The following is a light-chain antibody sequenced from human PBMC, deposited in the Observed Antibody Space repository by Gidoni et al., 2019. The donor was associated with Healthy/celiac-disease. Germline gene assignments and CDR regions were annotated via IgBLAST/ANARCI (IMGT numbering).Light chain of an antibody. CDR1: QSISSY. CDR3: KQSYSTRLT. CDR2: AAS. V-gene: IGKV1-39*01. Sequence: DIQMTQSPSSLSASVGDRVTITCRASQSISSYLTWYQQKQRNAPKCLIYAASSLQSAVPSRFSGSRSRIYFTRTISSMQPDEFATYDSKQSYSTRLTFGGGTKVEIK. J-gene: IGKJ4*01.